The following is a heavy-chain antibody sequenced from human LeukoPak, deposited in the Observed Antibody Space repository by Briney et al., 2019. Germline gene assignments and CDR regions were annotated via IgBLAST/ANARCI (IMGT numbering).Heavy chain of an antibody. Sequence: SETLSLTCIVSGGSISSSSYYWGWIRQPPGKGLEWIGTIYYSGSTYYNPSLKSRVTISVDTSKNQFSLKLSSVTAADTAVYYCASLPYVSMDVWGKGTTVTVSS. J-gene: IGHJ6*04. CDR3: ASLPYVSMDV. CDR2: IYYSGST. D-gene: IGHD1-26*01. CDR1: GGSISSSSYY. V-gene: IGHV4-39*01.